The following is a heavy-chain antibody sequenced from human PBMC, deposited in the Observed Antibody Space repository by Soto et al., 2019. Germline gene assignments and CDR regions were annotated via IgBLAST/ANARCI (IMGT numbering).Heavy chain of an antibody. J-gene: IGHJ4*02. V-gene: IGHV4-4*02. CDR3: ARDGRSNFDY. D-gene: IGHD1-26*01. CDR1: SGSISSSNW. Sequence: SETLCLTCAVASGSISSSNWWSWVRQPPGKGLEWIGEIYHSGSTNYNPSLKSRVTISVDKSKNQFSLKLSSVTAADTAVCYCARDGRSNFDYWGQGTLVTVSS. CDR2: IYHSGST.